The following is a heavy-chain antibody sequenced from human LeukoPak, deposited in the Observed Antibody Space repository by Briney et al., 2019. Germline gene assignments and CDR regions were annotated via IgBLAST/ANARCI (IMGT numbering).Heavy chain of an antibody. V-gene: IGHV1-69*13. Sequence: SVKVSCKASGGTFSSYAISWVRQAPGQGLEWMGGIIPIFGTANYAQKFQGRVTITADESTSTAYMELSSLRSEDTALYYSATQGRGEQLVEYYFDYWGQGTLVTVSS. CDR2: IIPIFGTA. CDR1: GGTFSSYA. CDR3: ATQGRGEQLVEYYFDY. J-gene: IGHJ4*02. D-gene: IGHD6-13*01.